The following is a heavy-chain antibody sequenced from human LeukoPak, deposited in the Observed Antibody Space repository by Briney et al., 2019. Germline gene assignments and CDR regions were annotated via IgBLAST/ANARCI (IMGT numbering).Heavy chain of an antibody. CDR1: GFTFSSYG. CDR2: ISVIGGST. J-gene: IGHJ4*02. V-gene: IGHV3-23*01. CDR3: AKGDWLEY. Sequence: GGSLRLSCAASGFTFSSYGMHWVRQPPGKGLEWVSAISVIGGSTYYADSVKGRFTSSRDNSKNTLYLQMNSLRAEDTAVYYCAKGDWLEYWGQGTLVTVSS. D-gene: IGHD3/OR15-3a*01.